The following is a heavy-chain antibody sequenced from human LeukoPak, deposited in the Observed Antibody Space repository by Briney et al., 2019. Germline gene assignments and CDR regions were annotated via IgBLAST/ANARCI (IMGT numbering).Heavy chain of an antibody. CDR2: ICYDGGNK. CDR1: GFTFTNYD. J-gene: IGHJ1*01. V-gene: IGHV3-30*02. D-gene: IGHD2-2*03. CDR3: PKAFTGMDF. Sequence: GGSLRLSCAASGFTFTNYDMHWVRQAPGKGLEWVSLICYDGGNKSYADSVKGRFTISRDNSRNTLYLQMNGPRVDDTAVYYCPKAFTGMDFGGQGSL.